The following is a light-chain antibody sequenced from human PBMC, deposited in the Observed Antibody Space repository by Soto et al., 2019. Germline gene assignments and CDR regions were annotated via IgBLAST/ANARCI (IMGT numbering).Light chain of an antibody. Sequence: EIVLTQSPGTLSLSPGERATLSCRASQSVSSNLAWYQQKPGQAPRLLIYGASTRATGIPARFSGSGSGTEFTLTISRLQPEDFATYSCQQSYSTTWTFGQGTKVDI. J-gene: IGKJ1*01. CDR3: QQSYSTTWT. V-gene: IGKV3-15*01. CDR1: QSVSSN. CDR2: GAS.